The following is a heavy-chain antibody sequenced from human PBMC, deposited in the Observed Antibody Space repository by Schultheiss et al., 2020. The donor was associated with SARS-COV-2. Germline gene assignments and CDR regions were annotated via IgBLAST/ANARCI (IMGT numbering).Heavy chain of an antibody. CDR3: ARDPRVGATPYVFDYGMDV. CDR2: ISWNSGSI. D-gene: IGHD1-26*01. CDR1: GFTFSNYS. J-gene: IGHJ6*02. Sequence: GGSLRLSCAASGFTFSNYSMNWVRQAPGKGLEWVSGISWNSGSIGYADSVKGRFTISRDNSKNTLYLQMNSLRAEDTAVYYCARDPRVGATPYVFDYGMDVWGQGTTVTVSS. V-gene: IGHV3-48*01.